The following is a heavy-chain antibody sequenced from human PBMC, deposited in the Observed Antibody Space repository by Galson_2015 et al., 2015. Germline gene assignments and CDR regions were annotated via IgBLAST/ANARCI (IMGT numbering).Heavy chain of an antibody. Sequence: SLRLSCAVSGFTFSDYYMSWTRQAPGKGLEWVSYISSSGGTKYYADSVKGRFTISRDNAENSLYLQMNSLRAEDTAVYYCARDLAGIAAYYHGMDVWGQGTTVTVS. CDR3: ARDLAGIAAYYHGMDV. V-gene: IGHV3-11*01. J-gene: IGHJ6*02. CDR1: GFTFSDYY. D-gene: IGHD6-13*01. CDR2: ISSSGGTK.